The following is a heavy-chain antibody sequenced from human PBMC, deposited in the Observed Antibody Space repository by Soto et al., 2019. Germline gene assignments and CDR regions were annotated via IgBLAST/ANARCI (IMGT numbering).Heavy chain of an antibody. CDR2: IIPIFGTA. J-gene: IGHJ6*04. CDR3: ARAGRLGSGMDV. CDR1: GGTFSSYA. D-gene: IGHD3-22*01. V-gene: IGHV1-69*06. Sequence: SSVKVSCKASGGTFSSYAISWVRQAPGQGLEWMGGIIPIFGTANYAKKFQGRVTIPADKSTSTAYMELSSLRSEDTAVYYCARAGRLGSGMDVWGKGTTVAVSS.